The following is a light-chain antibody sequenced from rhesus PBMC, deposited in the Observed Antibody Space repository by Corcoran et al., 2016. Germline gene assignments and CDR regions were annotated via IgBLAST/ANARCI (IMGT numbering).Light chain of an antibody. CDR3: QHYYSTPYS. CDR2: EAS. V-gene: IGKV1-18*01. Sequence: DIQMTQSPSSLSASVGDKVTITCRASQGISSWLAWYQQQPGETPKLLNYEASSLQSGIPSRFSGSGSGTDFTLTISSLQPEDFATYYCQHYYSTPYSFGQGTKVEIK. CDR1: QGISSW. J-gene: IGKJ2*01.